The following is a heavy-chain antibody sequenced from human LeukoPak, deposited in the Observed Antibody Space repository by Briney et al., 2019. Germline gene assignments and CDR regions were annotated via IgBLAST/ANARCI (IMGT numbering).Heavy chain of an antibody. CDR1: GFTFSSYS. Sequence: GWSLRLSCAASGFTFSSYSMNWVRQAPGKGLEWDSSISSSSSYIYYADSVKGRFTISRDNAKNSLYLQMNSLRAEDTAVYYCARDVSGYSSSPGDYWGQGTLVTVSS. V-gene: IGHV3-21*01. CDR3: ARDVSGYSSSPGDY. D-gene: IGHD6-6*01. J-gene: IGHJ4*02. CDR2: ISSSSSYI.